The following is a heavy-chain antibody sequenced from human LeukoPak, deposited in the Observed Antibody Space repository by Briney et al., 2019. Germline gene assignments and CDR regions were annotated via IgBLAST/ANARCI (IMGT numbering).Heavy chain of an antibody. CDR1: GVSISSSSDY. Sequence: SETLSLTCTVSGVSISSSSDYWGWVRQPPGRGLEWIGRIHYTGITYYNPTLESRLTISVDTSKNQFSLKLSSVTAADTAVFYCVRIAADHPKNYFHYGMDVWGQGTTVTVSS. D-gene: IGHD6-25*01. J-gene: IGHJ6*02. CDR2: IHYTGIT. CDR3: VRIAADHPKNYFHYGMDV. V-gene: IGHV4-39*01.